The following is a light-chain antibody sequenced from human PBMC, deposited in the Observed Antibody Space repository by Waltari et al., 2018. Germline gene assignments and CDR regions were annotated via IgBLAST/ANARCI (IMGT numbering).Light chain of an antibody. V-gene: IGLV1-40*01. CDR2: GNN. CDR1: RSNIGARYA. Sequence: QSVLTQPPSVSGAPGQRVTISCPGSRSNIGARYAVHWYQPLPGTAPKLLIYGNNNRPSGVPDRFSGSKSGTSASLAITGLQAEDEADYYCQSYGSDWVFGGGTKLTVL. CDR3: QSYGSDWV. J-gene: IGLJ3*02.